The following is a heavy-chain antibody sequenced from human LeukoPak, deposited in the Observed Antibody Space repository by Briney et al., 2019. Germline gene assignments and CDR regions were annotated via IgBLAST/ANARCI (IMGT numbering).Heavy chain of an antibody. CDR1: GGTFSSYA. CDR2: IIPILGIA. J-gene: IGHJ3*02. Sequence: GASVKVSCKASGGTFSSYAISWVRQAPGQGLEWMGRIIPILGIANYAQKFQGRVTITADKSTSTAYMELSSLRSEDTAVYYCARGGSGSVSAFDIWGQGTMVTVSS. V-gene: IGHV1-69*04. CDR3: ARGGSGSVSAFDI. D-gene: IGHD3-10*01.